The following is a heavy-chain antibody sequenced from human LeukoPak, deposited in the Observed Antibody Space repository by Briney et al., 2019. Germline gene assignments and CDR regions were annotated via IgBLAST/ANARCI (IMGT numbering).Heavy chain of an antibody. D-gene: IGHD6-13*01. Sequence: PGGSLRLSCAASGFTLNNYWMSWVRQAPGKGLECVANIKQDGSEKYYVDSVKGRFTISRDNAKNSLYLQMNSLRAEDTAVYYCARGYSSSWYSISEHFDYWGQGTLVTVSS. V-gene: IGHV3-7*01. CDR3: ARGYSSSWYSISEHFDY. J-gene: IGHJ4*02. CDR1: GFTLNNYW. CDR2: IKQDGSEK.